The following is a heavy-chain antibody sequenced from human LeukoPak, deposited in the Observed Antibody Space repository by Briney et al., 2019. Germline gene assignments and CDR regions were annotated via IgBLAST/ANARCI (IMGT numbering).Heavy chain of an antibody. CDR1: GFTFDDYA. Sequence: GRSLRLSCAASGFTFDDYAMHWVRQAPGKGLEWVSYISSSGSTIYYADSVKGRFTISRDNAKNSLYLQMNSLRAEDTAVYYCAREFGKMATIDWGQGTLVTVSS. CDR3: AREFGKMATID. V-gene: IGHV3-11*01. CDR2: ISSSGSTI. J-gene: IGHJ4*02. D-gene: IGHD3-16*01.